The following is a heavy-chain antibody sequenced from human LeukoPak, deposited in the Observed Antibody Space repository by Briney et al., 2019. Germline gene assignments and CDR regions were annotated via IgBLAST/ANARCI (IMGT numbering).Heavy chain of an antibody. Sequence: ASVKVSCRASGYTFTGYYMYWVRQAPGQGLEWMGWINTNSGGTNYAKKFQGRVTMTRVTSISTAFMERSRLRSDDTAGHCCARDCAVVVPAANVFFPFDIWAQGTMVTVSS. CDR1: GYTFTGYY. CDR3: ARDCAVVVPAANVFFPFDI. V-gene: IGHV1-2*02. J-gene: IGHJ3*02. D-gene: IGHD2-2*01. CDR2: INTNSGGT.